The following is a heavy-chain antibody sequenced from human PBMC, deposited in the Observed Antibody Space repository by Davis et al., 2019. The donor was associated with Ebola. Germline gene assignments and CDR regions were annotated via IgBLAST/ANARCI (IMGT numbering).Heavy chain of an antibody. CDR1: GFTVSSNY. Sequence: GESLKISCAASGFTVSSNYMSWVRQAPGKGLEWVSVIYSGGSTYYADSVKGRFTISRDNSKNTLYLQMNSLRAEDTAVYYCAKIPSGIVVVPAEPDYWGQGTLVTVSS. J-gene: IGHJ4*02. CDR3: AKIPSGIVVVPAEPDY. V-gene: IGHV3-53*05. D-gene: IGHD2-2*01. CDR2: IYSGGST.